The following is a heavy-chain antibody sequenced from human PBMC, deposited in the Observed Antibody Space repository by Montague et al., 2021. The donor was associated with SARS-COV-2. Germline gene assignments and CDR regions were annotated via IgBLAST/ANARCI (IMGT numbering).Heavy chain of an antibody. V-gene: IGHV4-34*10. CDR2: INHSGST. D-gene: IGHD6-6*01. CDR3: ARLYRAPWAVVPLKYMDV. CDR1: GGSLSGYY. J-gene: IGHJ6*02. Sequence: SETLSLTCAVYGGSLSGYYWSWIRHFPGRELEWIAEINHSGSTNYNPSLRSRLTLSVDTSKNQLSLRLASATAADTARYYCARLYRAPWAVVPLKYMDVWGQGTTVTVSS.